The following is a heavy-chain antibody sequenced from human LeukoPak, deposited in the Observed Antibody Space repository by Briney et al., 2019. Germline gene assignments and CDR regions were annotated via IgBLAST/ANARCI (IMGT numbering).Heavy chain of an antibody. CDR1: GFTFSSYA. J-gene: IGHJ4*02. V-gene: IGHV3-23*01. CDR2: ISGSGGST. D-gene: IGHD3-10*01. CDR3: AKVYYGSGSYPYYFDC. Sequence: HPGGSLRLSCAASGFTFSSYAMSWVRQAPGKGLEWVSAISGSGGSTYYAYSVKGRFTISRDNSKNTLYLQINSLRAEDTAIYYCAKVYYGSGSYPYYFDCWGQGTLVTVSS.